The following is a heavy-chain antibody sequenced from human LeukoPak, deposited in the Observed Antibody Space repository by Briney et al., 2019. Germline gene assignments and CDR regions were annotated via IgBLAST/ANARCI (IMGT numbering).Heavy chain of an antibody. V-gene: IGHV3-9*01. CDR2: ISWNSGRI. Sequence: GRSLRLSCAASGFTFDDYAMHWVRQAPGKGLEWVSGISWNSGRIGYADSVKGRFTISRDNAKNSLYLQMNSLRAEDTALYYCAKEYYYDSSGYLNDAFDIWGQGTMVTVSS. CDR1: GFTFDDYA. D-gene: IGHD3-22*01. CDR3: AKEYYYDSSGYLNDAFDI. J-gene: IGHJ3*02.